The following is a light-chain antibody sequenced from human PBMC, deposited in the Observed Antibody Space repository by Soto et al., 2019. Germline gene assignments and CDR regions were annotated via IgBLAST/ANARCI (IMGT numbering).Light chain of an antibody. CDR3: AAWDDSLSGGV. V-gene: IGLV1-47*01. J-gene: IGLJ3*02. CDR2: RNN. CDR1: SSNIGRNY. Sequence: QAVVTQPPSASGTPGQRVTISCSGSSSNIGRNYVSWYQQLPGTAPKLLIYRNNQRPSGVPDRFSGSKSGTSASLAISGLRSEDEADYYCAAWDDSLSGGVFGGGTKLTVL.